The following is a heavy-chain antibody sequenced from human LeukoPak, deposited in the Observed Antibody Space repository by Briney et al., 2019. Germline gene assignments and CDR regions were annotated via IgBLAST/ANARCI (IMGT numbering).Heavy chain of an antibody. Sequence: NPSETLSLTCAVSGGSISSNNWWIWVRQSPEKGLEWIGEIYHDGSTNYNPSLKSRVTISMDKSKNQLSLKLNFVTAADTAVYYCAREPSVTTVTTGSWGQGTLVIVSS. CDR2: IYHDGST. V-gene: IGHV4-4*02. D-gene: IGHD4-17*01. J-gene: IGHJ5*02. CDR3: AREPSVTTVTTGS. CDR1: GGSISSNNW.